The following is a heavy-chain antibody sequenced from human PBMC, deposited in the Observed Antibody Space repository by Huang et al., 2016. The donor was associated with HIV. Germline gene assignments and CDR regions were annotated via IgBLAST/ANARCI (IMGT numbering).Heavy chain of an antibody. V-gene: IGHV4-34*01. CDR2: INHSGST. J-gene: IGHJ3*02. Sequence: LSPGKGLEWLGEINHSGSTNYNPSLKSRLTISVDTSKNQFSLKLSSVTAADTAVYYCARERMMSWLDDHDAFDIWGQGTMVTVSS. CDR3: ARERMMSWLDDHDAFDI. D-gene: IGHD1-1*01.